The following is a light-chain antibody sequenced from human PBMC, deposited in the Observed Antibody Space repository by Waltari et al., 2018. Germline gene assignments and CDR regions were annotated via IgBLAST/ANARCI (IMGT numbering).Light chain of an antibody. V-gene: IGLV2-23*02. CDR3: CAYAGSTTLL. CDR2: EVR. Sequence: QSALTQPASVSGSPGQSIPTSSPGTSRDIGNFDLFYWYQQHPDKAPKLTIYEVRKRPSGVSGRFSGSKSGYTASLTISGLQAEDEATYYCCAYAGSTTLLCGGGTKLTVL. CDR1: SRDIGNFDL. J-gene: IGLJ3*02.